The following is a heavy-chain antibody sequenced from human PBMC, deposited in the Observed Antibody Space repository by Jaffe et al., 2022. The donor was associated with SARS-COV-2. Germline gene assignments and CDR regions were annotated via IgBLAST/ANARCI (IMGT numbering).Heavy chain of an antibody. Sequence: QVTLRESGPALVKPTQTLTLTCTFSGFSLSTSGMCVSWIRQPPGKALEWLALIDWDDDKYYSTSLKTRLTISKDTSKNQVVLTMTNMDPVDTATYYCARMRRWLQLRAPGSGYYYGMDVWGQGTTVTVSS. D-gene: IGHD5-12*01. CDR1: GFSLSTSGMC. J-gene: IGHJ6*02. CDR3: ARMRRWLQLRAPGSGYYYGMDV. V-gene: IGHV2-70*01. CDR2: IDWDDDK.